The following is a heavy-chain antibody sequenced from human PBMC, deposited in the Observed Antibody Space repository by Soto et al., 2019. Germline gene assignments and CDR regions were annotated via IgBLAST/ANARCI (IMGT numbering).Heavy chain of an antibody. CDR1: EITLNIYW. Sequence: GGSLRLSCTASEITLNIYWMHWIRQAPGKGLVWVAVISYDGTEEKYADSVKGRATVSRDNSKNTVYLQMNRLRGDDSAIYYCAKGRFDVVTISPFDHWGQGTLVTVSS. CDR2: ISYDGTEE. J-gene: IGHJ4*01. V-gene: IGHV3-30*18. CDR3: AKGRFDVVTISPFDH. D-gene: IGHD3-3*02.